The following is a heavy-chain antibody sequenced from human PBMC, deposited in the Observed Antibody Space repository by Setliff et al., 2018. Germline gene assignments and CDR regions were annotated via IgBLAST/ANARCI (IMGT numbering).Heavy chain of an antibody. Sequence: ASVKVSCKASGYSFTSFSITWVRQAPGQGLEWLGWVSTYNGDTKSARKFRGRVTMTTDISTSTVYMELRTLTSDDTAVYYCARRPIALAGYRKGAFVNNVHHHYGMDVWGQGTTVTVSS. CDR2: VSTYNGDT. V-gene: IGHV1-18*01. CDR3: ARRPIALAGYRKGAFVNNVHHHYGMDV. D-gene: IGHD6-19*01. J-gene: IGHJ6*02. CDR1: GYSFTSFS.